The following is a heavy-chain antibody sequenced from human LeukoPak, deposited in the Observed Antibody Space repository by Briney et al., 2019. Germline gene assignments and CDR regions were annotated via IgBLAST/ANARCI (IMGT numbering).Heavy chain of an antibody. V-gene: IGHV3-53*01. D-gene: IGHD3-10*01. Sequence: GGSLRLSCAASGFTVSSNYMSWVRQAPGKGLEWVSVIYSGGSTYYADSVKGRFTISRDNSKNTLYLQMNSLRAKDTAVYYCARGRYYYGSGSYRDHAFDIWGQGTMVTVSS. J-gene: IGHJ3*02. CDR1: GFTVSSNY. CDR3: ARGRYYYGSGSYRDHAFDI. CDR2: IYSGGST.